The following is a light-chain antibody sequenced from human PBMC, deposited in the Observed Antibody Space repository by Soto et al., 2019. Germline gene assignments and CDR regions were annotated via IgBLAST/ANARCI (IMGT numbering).Light chain of an antibody. Sequence: EIVLTQSPGTLSLSPGERATLSCRASQSVSSSHLAWYQQKPGQAPRLLISGASSRATGIPGRFTGSGSGTDFTLTISRLEPEDFAVYYCQQYGSSPRTFGQGTKVEIK. CDR3: QQYGSSPRT. CDR2: GAS. V-gene: IGKV3-20*01. CDR1: QSVSSSH. J-gene: IGKJ1*01.